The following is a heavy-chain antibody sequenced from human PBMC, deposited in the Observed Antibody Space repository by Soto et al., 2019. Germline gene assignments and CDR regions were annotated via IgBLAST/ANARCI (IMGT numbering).Heavy chain of an antibody. CDR2: IIPLFGTL. D-gene: IGHD6-13*01. J-gene: IGHJ4*02. CDR3: ATTPFNMASAGSYYFDS. CDR1: GGTFSNYG. Sequence: QVKLVQSGTEVKRPGSSVKVSCKASGGTFSNYGLSWVRQAPGHGLQWMGGIIPLFGTLHNAREFQDRVTITAHQSTGTASMHLRSLTYDDTAVYFCATTPFNMASAGSYYFDSWGQGILVTVSS. V-gene: IGHV1-69*01.